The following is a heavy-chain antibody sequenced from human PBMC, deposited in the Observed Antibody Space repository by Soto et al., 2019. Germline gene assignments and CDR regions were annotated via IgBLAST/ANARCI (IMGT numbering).Heavy chain of an antibody. CDR2: IYYGGSP. V-gene: IGHV4-61*01. CDR1: GDAVISGSFY. CDR3: ARVVYDTRDPHRFDY. J-gene: IGHJ4*02. Sequence: QVQLQESGPGLVKPSEMLSLTCTVSGDAVISGSFYWSWIRQPPGKEREWIGYIYYGGSPSYHPSLMCRVTISANTPKNQFSLRLSSVTAADTALYYCARVVYDTRDPHRFDYWGQGTLVTVSS. D-gene: IGHD3-9*01.